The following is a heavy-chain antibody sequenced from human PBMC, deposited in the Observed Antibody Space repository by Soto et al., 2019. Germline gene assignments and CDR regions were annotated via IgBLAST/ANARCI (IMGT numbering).Heavy chain of an antibody. J-gene: IGHJ6*02. V-gene: IGHV3-23*01. CDR3: AKSMGYTMIVVVNYYYYGMDV. CDR1: GFTFSSYA. CDR2: ISGSGGST. Sequence: GGSLRLSCAASGFTFSSYAMSWVRQAPGKGLEWVSAISGSGGSTYYADSVKGRFTISRDNSKNTLYLQMNSLRAEDTAVYYCAKSMGYTMIVVVNYYYYGMDVWGQGTTVTVSS. D-gene: IGHD3-22*01.